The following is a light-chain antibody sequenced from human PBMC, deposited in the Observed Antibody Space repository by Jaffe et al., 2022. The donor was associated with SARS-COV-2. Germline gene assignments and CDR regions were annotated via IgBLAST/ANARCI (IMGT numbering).Light chain of an antibody. V-gene: IGKV4-1*01. CDR1: QSVLYSSNNKNY. J-gene: IGKJ5*01. Sequence: DIVMTQSPDSLAVSLGERATINCKSSQSVLYSSNNKNYLAWYQHKPGQPPKLLIYWASTRESGVPDRFSGSGSGTDFTLTISSLQAEDVAVYFCQHYYSIPITFGQGTRLEIK. CDR2: WAS. CDR3: QHYYSIPIT.